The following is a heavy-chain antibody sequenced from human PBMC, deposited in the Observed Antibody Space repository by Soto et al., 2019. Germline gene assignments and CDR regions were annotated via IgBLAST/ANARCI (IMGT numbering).Heavy chain of an antibody. J-gene: IGHJ6*02. D-gene: IGHD2-15*01. CDR1: VGTFSRYT. CDR2: IIPILDIP. Sequence: QVQLVQSGAEVKKPGSSVKVSCKASVGTFSRYTISWVRQAPGQGLEWMGRIIPILDIPNYAQNFQGRVTITADQSTSTAYMELSSLRSDDTAVYYCASHFTGVLVLGASPPGGDNYGWDVWGQGTTVTVSS. V-gene: IGHV1-69*02. CDR3: ASHFTGVLVLGASPPGGDNYGWDV.